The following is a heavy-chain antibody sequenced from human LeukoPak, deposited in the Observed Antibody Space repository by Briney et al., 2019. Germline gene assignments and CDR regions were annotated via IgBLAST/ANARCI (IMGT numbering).Heavy chain of an antibody. Sequence: GGSLRLSCAASGFTFSSYAMSWVRQAPGKGLEWVSAISGSGGSTYYADSVKGRFTISRDNSKNTLYLQMNSLRAEDTAVYYCARDSEQQLGSYYYYYYMDVWGKGTTVTVSS. CDR3: ARDSEQQLGSYYYYYYMDV. J-gene: IGHJ6*03. D-gene: IGHD6-13*01. CDR2: ISGSGGST. CDR1: GFTFSSYA. V-gene: IGHV3-23*01.